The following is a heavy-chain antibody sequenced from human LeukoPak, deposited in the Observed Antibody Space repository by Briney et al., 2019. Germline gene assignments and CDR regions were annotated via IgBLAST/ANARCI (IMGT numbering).Heavy chain of an antibody. D-gene: IGHD4-17*01. CDR2: ISSDGSSS. V-gene: IGHV3-74*01. CDR3: ARAEYGDYFDY. J-gene: IGHJ4*02. CDR1: GFTFSTYW. Sequence: GGSPRLSCAASGFTFSTYWMHWVRQAPGKGLVWVSRISSDGSSSDPADSVKGRFTISRDNAKNTLYLQMNSLRAEDTAVFHYARAEYGDYFDYWGQGTLVTVSS.